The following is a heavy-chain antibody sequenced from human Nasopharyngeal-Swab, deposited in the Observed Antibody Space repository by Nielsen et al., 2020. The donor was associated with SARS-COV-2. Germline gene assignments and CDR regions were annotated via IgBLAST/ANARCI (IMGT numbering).Heavy chain of an antibody. CDR3: ARDPVPAAIRGRIYGMDV. Sequence: ASVKVSCKASGYTFTGYCMHWVRQAPGQGLEWMGWINPNSGGTNYAQKFQGWVTMTRDTSISTAYMELSRLRSDDTAVYYCARDPVPAAIRGRIYGMDVWGQGTTVTVSS. D-gene: IGHD2-2*01. V-gene: IGHV1-2*04. J-gene: IGHJ6*02. CDR2: INPNSGGT. CDR1: GYTFTGYC.